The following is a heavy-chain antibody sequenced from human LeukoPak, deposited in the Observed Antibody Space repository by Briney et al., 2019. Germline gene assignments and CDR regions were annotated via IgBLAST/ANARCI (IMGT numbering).Heavy chain of an antibody. CDR1: GFTFSSYA. J-gene: IGHJ4*02. CDR2: IRGSGSST. Sequence: GGSLRLSCAASGFTFSSYAMGWVRQAPGKGLEWVSAIRGSGSSTYYADSVKGRFTISRDNSKNTLYLQMNSLRAEDTAVYYCAKGTSSSGWYLWGQGTLVTVSS. CDR3: AKGTSSSGWYL. V-gene: IGHV3-23*01. D-gene: IGHD6-19*01.